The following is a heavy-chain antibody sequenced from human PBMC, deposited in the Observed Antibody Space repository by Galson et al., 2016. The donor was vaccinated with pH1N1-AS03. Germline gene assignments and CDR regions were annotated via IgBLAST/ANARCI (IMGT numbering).Heavy chain of an antibody. Sequence: PALVKPTQTLTLTCTFSGFSLSTSGMCVSWIRQPPGKALEWLALIDWDDNKYFITSLKTRLTISKDTSKNQVVLTITNMDPVDTATYYCARMAYGDYVGDFDYWGQGTLVTVSS. D-gene: IGHD4-17*01. J-gene: IGHJ4*02. CDR2: IDWDDNK. V-gene: IGHV2-70*01. CDR1: GFSLSTSGMC. CDR3: ARMAYGDYVGDFDY.